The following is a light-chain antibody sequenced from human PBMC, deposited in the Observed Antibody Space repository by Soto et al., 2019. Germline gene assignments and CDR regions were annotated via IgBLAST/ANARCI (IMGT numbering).Light chain of an antibody. CDR1: QSVSSC. Sequence: EIVLTQSPATLFLSPGERATLSCRASQSVSSCLAWYQQKHGQAPRLLIYDASNRATGIPAGFSGSGAGTDLAFTITSSWPEDFAVYYYQQRSNWPPPITFGPGTKVDSK. CDR2: DAS. J-gene: IGKJ3*01. V-gene: IGKV3-11*01. CDR3: QQRSNWPPPIT.